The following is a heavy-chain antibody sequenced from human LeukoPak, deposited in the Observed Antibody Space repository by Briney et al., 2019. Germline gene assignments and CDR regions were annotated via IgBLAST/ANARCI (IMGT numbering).Heavy chain of an antibody. V-gene: IGHV4-59*12. CDR3: AREGTTRPLDY. Sequence: SEALSLTCTDSGGSMSYYYWCWIRQPPREGREWIGHIYYSGSTNYNPSLKSRVTISVDTSKNQFALNLTSVTVADTAVYYCAREGTTRPLDYWGQGTLVTVSS. D-gene: IGHD6-6*01. CDR1: GGSMSYYY. CDR2: IYYSGST. J-gene: IGHJ4*02.